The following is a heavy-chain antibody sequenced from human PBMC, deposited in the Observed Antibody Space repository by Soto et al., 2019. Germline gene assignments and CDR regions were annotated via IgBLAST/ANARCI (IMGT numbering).Heavy chain of an antibody. J-gene: IGHJ6*02. CDR2: IYHSGST. CDR3: ARVLEVSSHYYGMDV. Sequence: SETLSLTCAVSGGSISSSNWWSWVRQPPGKGLEWIGEIYHSGSTNYNPSLKSRVTISVDKSKNQFSLKLSSVTAADTAVYYCARVLEVSSHYYGMDVWGQGTTVTVSS. CDR1: GGSISSSNW. V-gene: IGHV4-4*02.